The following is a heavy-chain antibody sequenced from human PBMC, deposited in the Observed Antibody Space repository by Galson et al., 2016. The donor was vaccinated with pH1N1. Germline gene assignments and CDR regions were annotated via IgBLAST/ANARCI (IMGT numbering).Heavy chain of an antibody. J-gene: IGHJ4*02. CDR1: GFTFRSYA. CDR2: ISGGGTI. CDR3: AKDKRSGWSVVGGFMDH. V-gene: IGHV3-23*01. Sequence: SLRLSCAVSGFTFRSYAMNWVRQAPGKGPEWVSVISGGGTIHYADSVRGRFTISSDNSNNTVYLQMNSLGAEDTGVYYCAKDKRSGWSVVGGFMDHWGQGTLVTVSS. D-gene: IGHD6-19*01.